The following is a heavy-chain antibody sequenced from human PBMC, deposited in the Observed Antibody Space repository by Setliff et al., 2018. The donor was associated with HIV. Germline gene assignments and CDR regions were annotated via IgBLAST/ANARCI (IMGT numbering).Heavy chain of an antibody. V-gene: IGHV4-59*11. CDR3: AKGAGFYGDYTFDH. J-gene: IGHJ4*02. D-gene: IGHD4-17*01. CDR1: GPSINIHY. CDR2: IYSTGST. Sequence: CTVSGPSINIHYWSWIRQSPGKGFEWIGYIYSTGSTNYNPSLQSRVTISMIASRNQFSLKVTSVTAADTAVYYCAKGAGFYGDYTFDHWGQGRQVTVSS.